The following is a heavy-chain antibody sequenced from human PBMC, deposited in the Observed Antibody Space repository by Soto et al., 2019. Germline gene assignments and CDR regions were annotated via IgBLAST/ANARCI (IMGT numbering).Heavy chain of an antibody. D-gene: IGHD3-22*01. CDR2: FDPEDGET. J-gene: IGHJ4*02. Sequence: ASVKVSCKVSGYTFTELSMHWVRQAPGKGLEWMGGFDPEDGETIYAQKFQGRVTMTEDTSTDTAYMELSSLRSEDTAVYYCASVPGPLDYYDMRGNTQYYFDFWGQ. V-gene: IGHV1-24*01. CDR3: ASVPGPLDYYDMRGNTQYYFDF. CDR1: GYTFTELS.